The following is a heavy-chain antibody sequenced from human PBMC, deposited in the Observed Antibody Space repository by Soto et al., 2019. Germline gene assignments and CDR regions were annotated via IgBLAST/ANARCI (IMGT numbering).Heavy chain of an antibody. Sequence: QVQLVQSGAEVKKPGSSVKVSCKASGGTFSSYAISWVRQAPGQGLEWMGGIIPIFGTANYAQQFQGRVTITADESTSTAYMELSSLRSEDTAVYYCARGPSSPDYYYYGMDVWGQGTTVTVSS. V-gene: IGHV1-69*01. CDR3: ARGPSSPDYYYYGMDV. CDR2: IIPIFGTA. D-gene: IGHD6-13*01. CDR1: GGTFSSYA. J-gene: IGHJ6*02.